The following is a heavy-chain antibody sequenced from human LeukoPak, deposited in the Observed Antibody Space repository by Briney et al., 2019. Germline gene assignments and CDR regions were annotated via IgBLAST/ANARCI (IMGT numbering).Heavy chain of an antibody. V-gene: IGHV3-23*01. CDR2: ISGSGGST. CDR3: ARAPYYYGSGSYPSPDY. Sequence: GGPLRLSYAASGFTFSSYAMSWVRQAPGKGLEWVSAISGSGGSTYYADSVKGRFTISRDNSKNTLYLQMNSLRAEDTAVYYCARAPYYYGSGSYPSPDYWGQGTLVTVSS. J-gene: IGHJ4*02. CDR1: GFTFSSYA. D-gene: IGHD3-10*01.